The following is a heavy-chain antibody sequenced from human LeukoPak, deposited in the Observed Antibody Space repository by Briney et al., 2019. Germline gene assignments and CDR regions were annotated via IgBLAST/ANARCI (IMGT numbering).Heavy chain of an antibody. J-gene: IGHJ5*02. V-gene: IGHV1-69*13. CDR3: ARDRSIAARLTLGFDP. D-gene: IGHD6-6*01. CDR2: IIPIFGTA. Sequence: SVTVSCTASGGTFSSYAISWVRQAPGQGLEWMGGIIPIFGTANYAQKFQGRVTITADESTSTAYMELSSLRSDDTAVYYCARDRSIAARLTLGFDPWGQGTLVTVSS. CDR1: GGTFSSYA.